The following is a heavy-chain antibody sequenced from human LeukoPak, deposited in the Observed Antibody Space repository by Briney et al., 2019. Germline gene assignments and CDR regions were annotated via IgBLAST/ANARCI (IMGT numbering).Heavy chain of an antibody. Sequence: SETLSLTCTVSGGSISSGGYYWSWIRQHPGKGLEWIGYIYYSGSTYYNPSLKSRVTISVDTSKNQFSLKLSSVTAADTAVYYCARDVDCSSTSCYYYYGMDVWGQGTTVTVSS. CDR1: GGSISSGGYY. V-gene: IGHV4-31*03. D-gene: IGHD2-2*01. CDR2: IYYSGST. CDR3: ARDVDCSSTSCYYYYGMDV. J-gene: IGHJ6*02.